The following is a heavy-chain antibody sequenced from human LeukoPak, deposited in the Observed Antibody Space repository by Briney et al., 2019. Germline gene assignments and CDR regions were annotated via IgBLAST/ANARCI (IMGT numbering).Heavy chain of an antibody. J-gene: IGHJ4*02. CDR3: ARDDEYSSSWPIDY. CDR2: INPNSGGT. Sequence: ASVKVSCKASGYTFTGYYMHWVRQAPGQGLEWMGWINPNSGGTNYAQKLQGRVTMTRDTSISTAYMELSRLRSDDTAVYYCARDDEYSSSWPIDYWGQGTLVTVSS. D-gene: IGHD6-13*01. CDR1: GYTFTGYY. V-gene: IGHV1-2*02.